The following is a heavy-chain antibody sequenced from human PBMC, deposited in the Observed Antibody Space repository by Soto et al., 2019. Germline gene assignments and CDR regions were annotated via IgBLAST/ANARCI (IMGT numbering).Heavy chain of an antibody. V-gene: IGHV4-34*01. J-gene: IGHJ4*02. CDR1: GWSFSGYY. D-gene: IGHD6-25*01. Sequence: LSLTCAVYGWSFSGYYWSWIRQPPGKGLEWIGEINHSGSTNYNPSLKSRVTISVDTSKNQFSLKLSSVTAADTAVYYCARRRAHRRDHYYFDYWGQGTLVTVSS. CDR2: INHSGST. CDR3: ARRRAHRRDHYYFDY.